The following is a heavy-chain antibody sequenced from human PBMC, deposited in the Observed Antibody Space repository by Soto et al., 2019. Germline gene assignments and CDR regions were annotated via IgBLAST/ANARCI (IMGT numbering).Heavy chain of an antibody. CDR3: ARSVDGSGDGNDY. V-gene: IGHV3-74*03. Sequence: EVQLVESGGGLVQPGGSLRLSCAASGFTFSSYWMHWVRQAPGKGLVWVSRINTDGTTTMHADSVKGGFTISRDNAKNTLYLQMNSLSAEDTALYYCARSVDGSGDGNDYWGQGTLVTVSS. CDR1: GFTFSSYW. D-gene: IGHD3-10*01. CDR2: INTDGTTT. J-gene: IGHJ4*02.